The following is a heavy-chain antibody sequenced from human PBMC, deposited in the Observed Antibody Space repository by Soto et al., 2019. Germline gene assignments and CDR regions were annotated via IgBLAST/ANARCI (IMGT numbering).Heavy chain of an antibody. CDR1: GYPVTAYY. CDR2: INPATGAA. Sequence: QLHLVQSGAVVKKPGASVTVSCSASGYPVTAYYMHWVRQAPGRGLEWMGGINPATGAAKYTQTFQGRVTMTGDTSRMRVFMEPRGLTFEDTVGFYCARGGGVGVAGSAAFDMWGQGTLVTVSS. V-gene: IGHV1-2*05. J-gene: IGHJ3*02. D-gene: IGHD3-3*01. CDR3: ARGGGVGVAGSAAFDM.